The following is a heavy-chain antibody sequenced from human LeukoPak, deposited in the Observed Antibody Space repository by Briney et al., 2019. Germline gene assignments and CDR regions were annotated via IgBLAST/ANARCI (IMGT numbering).Heavy chain of an antibody. Sequence: GGSLRLSCAASGFAFSSYAMHWVRQAPGKGLEFVSAISGNGGSTYYANSVKGRFTISRDNSKNTLYLQMGSLRPEDMAAYYCARIGGTVTTNYFDYWGQGTLVTVSS. D-gene: IGHD4-17*01. CDR1: GFAFSSYA. CDR2: ISGNGGST. CDR3: ARIGGTVTTNYFDY. V-gene: IGHV3-64*01. J-gene: IGHJ4*02.